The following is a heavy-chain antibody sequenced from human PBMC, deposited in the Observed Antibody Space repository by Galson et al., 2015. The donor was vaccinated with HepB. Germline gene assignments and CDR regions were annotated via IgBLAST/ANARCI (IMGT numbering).Heavy chain of an antibody. CDR2: ISAYNGNT. V-gene: IGHV1-18*01. D-gene: IGHD2-2*01. CDR3: ARTDSEWAASWLADYYYYYMDV. J-gene: IGHJ6*03. CDR1: GYTFTSYG. Sequence: SCKASGYTFTSYGISWVRQAPGQGLEWMGWISAYNGNTNYAQKLQGRVTMTTDTSTSTAYMELRSLRSDDTAVYYCARTDSEWAASWLADYYYYYMDVWGKGTTVTVSS.